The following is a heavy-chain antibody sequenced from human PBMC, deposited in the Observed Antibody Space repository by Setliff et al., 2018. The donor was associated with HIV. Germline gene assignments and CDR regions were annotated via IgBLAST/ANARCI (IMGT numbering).Heavy chain of an antibody. CDR1: GFTFSDYY. V-gene: IGHV3-11*04. CDR3: ARDRGSGTCRGCDYMDV. D-gene: IGHD3-3*01. J-gene: IGHJ6*03. CDR2: ITSSGRTT. Sequence: PGGSLRLSCAASGFTFSDYYLHWIRQAPGKGLEWVSCITSSGRTTYYADSVKGRFTISRDNAKSSLFLQMNSLRADDTAVYYCARDRGSGTCRGCDYMDVWGKGTTVTVSS.